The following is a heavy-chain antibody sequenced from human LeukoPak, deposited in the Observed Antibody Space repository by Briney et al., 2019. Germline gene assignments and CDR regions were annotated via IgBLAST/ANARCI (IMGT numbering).Heavy chain of an antibody. V-gene: IGHV3-23*01. CDR1: GFTFSSYA. CDR2: ISGSDGNT. CDR3: AKDGGLWVSAHWGDS. J-gene: IGHJ4*02. Sequence: GGSLRLSCAASGFTFSSYAMSWVRQAPGKGLEWVSAISGSDGNTYYADSVKGRFTVSRDNSKNTLFLQMNSLRAEDTAVYYCAKDGGLWVSAHWGDSWGRGTLVTVSS. D-gene: IGHD7-27*01.